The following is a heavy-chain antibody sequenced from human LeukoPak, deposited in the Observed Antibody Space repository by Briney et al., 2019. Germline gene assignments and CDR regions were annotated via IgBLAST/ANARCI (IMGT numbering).Heavy chain of an antibody. D-gene: IGHD3-10*01. CDR1: GFTVSSNY. J-gene: IGHJ4*02. V-gene: IGHV3-53*05. CDR3: ARGSGSYYDTRQIDY. Sequence: GGSLRLSCAASGFTVSSNYMSWVRQAPGKGLEWVSVIYGDGSTYYADSVKGRFTISRDNSKNTLYLQMNSLRAADTAVYYCARGSGSYYDTRQIDYWGQGTLVTVSS. CDR2: IYGDGST.